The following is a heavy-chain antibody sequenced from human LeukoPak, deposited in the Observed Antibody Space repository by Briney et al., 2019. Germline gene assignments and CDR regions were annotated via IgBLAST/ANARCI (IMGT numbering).Heavy chain of an antibody. J-gene: IGHJ4*02. V-gene: IGHV4-38-2*02. CDR3: ARESDGSYPDY. Sequence: SETLSLTCTVSGYSISSGYYWGWIRQPPGKGLEWIGSIYHSGSTYHNPSLKSRVTISVDTSKNQFSLKLSSVTAADTAVYYCARESDGSYPDYWGQGTLVTVSS. CDR1: GYSISSGYY. CDR2: IYHSGST. D-gene: IGHD1-26*01.